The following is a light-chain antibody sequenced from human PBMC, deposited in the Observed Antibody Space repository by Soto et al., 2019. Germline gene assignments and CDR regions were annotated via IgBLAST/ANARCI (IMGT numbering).Light chain of an antibody. CDR1: QDISNY. Sequence: DIQMTQSPSSLSASVGDRVTITCQASQDISNYLNWYQQKPGKAPKLLIYAASNLETGVPSRLSRSGYGTDFTFTISSLQPEDIATYYCQQYDYLPITFGQGTRLEIK. CDR3: QQYDYLPIT. V-gene: IGKV1-33*01. J-gene: IGKJ5*01. CDR2: AAS.